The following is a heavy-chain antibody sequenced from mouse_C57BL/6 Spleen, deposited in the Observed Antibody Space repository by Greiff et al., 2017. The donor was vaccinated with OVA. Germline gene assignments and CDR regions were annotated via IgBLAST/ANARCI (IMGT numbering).Heavy chain of an antibody. D-gene: IGHD1-1*01. CDR2: INPGSGGT. J-gene: IGHJ2*01. CDR1: GYAFTNYL. Sequence: VQLQESGAELVRPGTSVKVSCKASGYAFTNYLIEWVKQRPGQGLEWIGVINPGSGGTNYNEKFKGKATLTADKSSSTAYMQLRSLTSEDSAVYFCARGVLRWDLDDWGKGTTLTVSS. CDR3: ARGVLRWDLDD. V-gene: IGHV1-54*01.